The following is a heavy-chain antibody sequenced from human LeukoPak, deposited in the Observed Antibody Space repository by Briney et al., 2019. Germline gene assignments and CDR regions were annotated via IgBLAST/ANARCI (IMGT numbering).Heavy chain of an antibody. Sequence: GGSLRLSCGASGFTFSSYAVSWVRQASGKGLEWVSTVSGSGYDTFYTHSVKRLFPISRDNYNNTVFLQRNILRSEDTPIYYWARWFGDHPNFDYWGQGTLVTVSS. CDR1: GFTFSSYA. J-gene: IGHJ4*02. CDR2: VSGSGYDT. D-gene: IGHD3-10*01. CDR3: ARWFGDHPNFDY. V-gene: IGHV3-23*01.